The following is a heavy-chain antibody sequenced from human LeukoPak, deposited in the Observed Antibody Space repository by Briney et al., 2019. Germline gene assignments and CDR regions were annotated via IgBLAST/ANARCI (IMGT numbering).Heavy chain of an antibody. D-gene: IGHD3-10*01. V-gene: IGHV3-30*02. CDR2: IRYNGNNQ. CDR1: GFTFYNYS. J-gene: IGHJ6*03. Sequence: GGSLRLSCAASGFTFYNYSMHWVRQAPGKGLEWVAFIRYNGNNQYYADSVKGRFTISRDNSKNTLYLQMNGLKGDDTAVYYCAKDSAFYYIDVWGKGTTVIISS. CDR3: AKDSAFYYIDV.